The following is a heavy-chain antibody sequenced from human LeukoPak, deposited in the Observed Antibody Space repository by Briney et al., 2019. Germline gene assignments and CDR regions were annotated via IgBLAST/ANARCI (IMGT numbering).Heavy chain of an antibody. D-gene: IGHD3-16*01. CDR1: GGSISGGGYY. Sequence: SETLSLTCTVSGGSISGGGYYWSWIRQHPGKGLEWIGYIYYSGSTYYNPSLKSRVTISVDTSKNQFSLKLSSVTAADTAVYYCASHVSGDYYYYYMDVWGKGTTVTVSS. J-gene: IGHJ6*03. CDR3: ASHVSGDYYYYYMDV. V-gene: IGHV4-31*03. CDR2: IYYSGST.